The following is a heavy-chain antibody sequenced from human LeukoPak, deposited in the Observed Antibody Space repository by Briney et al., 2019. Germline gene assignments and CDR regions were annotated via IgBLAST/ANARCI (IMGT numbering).Heavy chain of an antibody. Sequence: PGGSLRLSCAASGLTFDDYGMSWGRQAPGKGLELVSGINWNGGSTGYADSVKGRFTISRDNAKNSLYLQMNSLRAEDTALYYCARDYSGSSWYDYWGQGTLVTVSS. CDR2: INWNGGST. CDR1: GLTFDDYG. D-gene: IGHD6-13*01. CDR3: ARDYSGSSWYDY. V-gene: IGHV3-20*04. J-gene: IGHJ4*02.